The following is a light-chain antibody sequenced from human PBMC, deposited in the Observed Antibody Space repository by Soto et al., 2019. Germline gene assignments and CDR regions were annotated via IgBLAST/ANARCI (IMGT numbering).Light chain of an antibody. CDR1: QRFGSSN. CDR3: QQYAGSPIT. Sequence: EIVLTQSPGTLSLSQGERGTLSCRASQRFGSSNLAWYQQKPGQAPRLLIYSTSSRATGIPDRFSGSGSGTDFTLTISRLEPEDFALYYCQQYAGSPITFGQGTRLEIK. J-gene: IGKJ5*01. CDR2: STS. V-gene: IGKV3-20*01.